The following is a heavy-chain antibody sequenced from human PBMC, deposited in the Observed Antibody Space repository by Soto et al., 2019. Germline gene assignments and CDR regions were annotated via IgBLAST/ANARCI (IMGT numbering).Heavy chain of an antibody. CDR2: IYWNDDK. D-gene: IGHD1-1*01. Sequence: QITLKESGPTLVKPTQTLTLTCTFSGFSLSTSGVGVGWIRQPPGKALEWLALIYWNDDKRYSPSLKSRLTITKDTSKNQVVLTMTNMDPVDTATYYCAHRNGWNDELVFLVNNWFDPWGQGTLVTVSS. CDR1: GFSLSTSGVG. V-gene: IGHV2-5*01. CDR3: AHRNGWNDELVFLVNNWFDP. J-gene: IGHJ5*02.